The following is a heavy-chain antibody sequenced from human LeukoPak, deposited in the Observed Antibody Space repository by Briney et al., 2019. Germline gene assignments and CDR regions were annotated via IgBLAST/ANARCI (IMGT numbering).Heavy chain of an antibody. CDR3: AKDRDTQGYGDYYYGMDV. J-gene: IGHJ6*02. V-gene: IGHV3-23*01. CDR2: ISGSGGST. D-gene: IGHD4-17*01. Sequence: PGGSLRLSCAASGFTFSSYAMSWVRQAPWKGLEWVSAISGSGGSTYYADSVKGRFTISRDNSKNTLYLQMNSLRADDTAVYYCAKDRDTQGYGDYYYGMDVWGQGTTVTVSS. CDR1: GFTFSSYA.